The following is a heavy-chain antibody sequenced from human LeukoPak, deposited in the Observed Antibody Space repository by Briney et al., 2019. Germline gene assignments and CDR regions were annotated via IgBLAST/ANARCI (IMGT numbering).Heavy chain of an antibody. J-gene: IGHJ4*02. CDR2: MNPNSGNT. D-gene: IGHD5-18*01. CDR1: GYTFTSYG. Sequence: GASVKVSCKASGYTFTSYGISWVRQATGQGLEWMGWMNPNSGNTGYAQKFQGRVTMTRNTSISTAYMELSSLRSEDTAVYYCARGLARTSMVTRGGVRFWGQGTLVTVSS. CDR3: ARGLARTSMVTRGGVRF. V-gene: IGHV1-8*02.